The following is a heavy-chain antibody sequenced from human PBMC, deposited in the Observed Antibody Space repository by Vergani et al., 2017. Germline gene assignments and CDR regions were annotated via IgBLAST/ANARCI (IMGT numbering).Heavy chain of an antibody. CDR1: GGSVRTSIGYY. CDR3: AWDSGGYVWGSYEAWFDP. D-gene: IGHD3-16*01. Sequence: QVQLQESGPGLVKPSQTLSLSCTVSGGSVRTSIGYYWTWIRQPAGKTLEWIGEIFSSGTTNYNPSFKNRLTMSVDTSKNQFSLKLNSVTAADTAVYYCAWDSGGYVWGSYEAWFDPWGQGTLVTVSS. V-gene: IGHV4-61*02. J-gene: IGHJ5*02. CDR2: IFSSGTT.